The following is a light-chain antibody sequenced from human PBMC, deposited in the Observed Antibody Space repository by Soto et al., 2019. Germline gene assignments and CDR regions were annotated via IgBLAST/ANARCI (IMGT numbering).Light chain of an antibody. V-gene: IGKV1-9*01. CDR3: QQLNSYPLT. CDR1: RDITDY. Sequence: DIQMTQSPSSLSASVGDRVTITCRASRDITDYLAWYQQKPGKAPKLLISDVSSLKSGVPSRFSGSGSGTEFTLTISSLQPEDFATYYCQQLNSYPLTFGGGTKVDI. CDR2: DVS. J-gene: IGKJ4*01.